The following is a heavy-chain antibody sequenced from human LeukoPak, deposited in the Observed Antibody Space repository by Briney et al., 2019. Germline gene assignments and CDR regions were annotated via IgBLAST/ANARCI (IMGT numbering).Heavy chain of an antibody. Sequence: SKTLSLTCAVYGGSFSGYYCHWIRQPPGKGLEWIGEIDHSGSTSYNPSLKSRVTMSVDTSKNQFSLKLTSLTAADTAVYYCARGQVDTAKIGDYWGQGTLVTVSS. CDR3: ARGQVDTAKIGDY. J-gene: IGHJ4*02. D-gene: IGHD5-18*01. V-gene: IGHV4-34*01. CDR2: IDHSGST. CDR1: GGSFSGYY.